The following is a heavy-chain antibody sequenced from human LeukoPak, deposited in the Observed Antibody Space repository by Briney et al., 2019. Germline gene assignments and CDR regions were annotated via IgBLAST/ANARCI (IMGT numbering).Heavy chain of an antibody. V-gene: IGHV4-59*01. D-gene: IGHD3-10*01. CDR2: IYYSGST. J-gene: IGHJ4*02. CDR3: ARVDEYDSGNLDF. CDR1: GGSISSYY. Sequence: KPSETLSLTCAVSGGSISSYYWSWIRQPPGKGLEWIGYIYYSGSTNYNPSLKSRVTISVDTSKSQFSLKLSSVTAADTAVYYCARVDEYDSGNLDFWGQGTLVTVSS.